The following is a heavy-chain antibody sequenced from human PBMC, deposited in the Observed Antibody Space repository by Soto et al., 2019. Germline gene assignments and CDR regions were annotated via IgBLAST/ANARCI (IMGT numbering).Heavy chain of an antibody. Sequence: QSGGSLRLSCAASGFTFSSYWMSWVRQAPGKGLEWVANIKQDGSEKYYVDSVKGRFTISRDNAKNSLYLQMNSLRAEDTAVYYCARGLACSGGSCYWFDPWGQGTLVTVSS. CDR1: GFTFSSYW. CDR2: IKQDGSEK. J-gene: IGHJ5*02. D-gene: IGHD2-15*01. V-gene: IGHV3-7*03. CDR3: ARGLACSGGSCYWFDP.